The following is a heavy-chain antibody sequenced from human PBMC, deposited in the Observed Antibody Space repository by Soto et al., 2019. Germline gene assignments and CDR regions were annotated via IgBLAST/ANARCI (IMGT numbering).Heavy chain of an antibody. J-gene: IGHJ6*02. D-gene: IGHD3-10*02. CDR2: INPKFGDT. CDR3: ARNMDYYYGRGSGNGHGV. CDR1: GYTFTAYH. Sequence: QVRLVQCGAEVKEPGDSVRVSCEASGYTFTAYHIHWVRQAPGQGLEWMGWINPKFGDTGYAQDFQGRVSMTSDMSISTVYMELSRLTSDDTAIYYRARNMDYYYGRGSGNGHGVWGQGTTVTVFS. V-gene: IGHV1-2*02.